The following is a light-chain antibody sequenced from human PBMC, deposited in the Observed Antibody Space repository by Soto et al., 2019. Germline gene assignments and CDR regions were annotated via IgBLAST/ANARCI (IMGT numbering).Light chain of an antibody. CDR3: QQLNSYPSIT. CDR2: DAS. CDR1: QTISTW. J-gene: IGKJ5*01. Sequence: DIQVTQSPPTLSASVGDRVTITCRASQTISTWMAWYQQKPGKAPKLLVYDASTLQSGVASRFSGSGSGTEFTLIISGLQPDDSATYYCQQLNSYPSITFGQGTDWRL. V-gene: IGKV1-5*01.